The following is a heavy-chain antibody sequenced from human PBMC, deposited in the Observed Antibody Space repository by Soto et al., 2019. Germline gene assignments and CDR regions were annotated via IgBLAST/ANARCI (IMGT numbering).Heavy chain of an antibody. CDR2: IYHSGNSNYIP. V-gene: IGHV4-59*08. CDR3: ATGSHVAIFGLGPLDY. Sequence: QVQLQESGPGLVKPSETLSLTCTVSSGSIENYYWSWIRQPPGMGLEWIGFIYHSGNSNYIPKYNPSLRNRVTLSVDPSKSQFSLNLSSVTAADTAVYYCATGSHVAIFGLGPLDYWGQGTLVAVSS. D-gene: IGHD3-3*01. J-gene: IGHJ4*02. CDR1: SGSIENYY.